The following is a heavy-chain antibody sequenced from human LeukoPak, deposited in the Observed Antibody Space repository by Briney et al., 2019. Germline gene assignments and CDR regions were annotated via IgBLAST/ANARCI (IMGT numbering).Heavy chain of an antibody. V-gene: IGHV1-69*06. CDR3: ARGLRLFDWDYYLYMDV. CDR2: IIPLFGTT. CDR1: GGTFSKNA. J-gene: IGHJ6*03. Sequence: VASVKVSCKASGGTFSKNAIIWVRQAPGQGLEWMGGIIPLFGTTNYAQKLQGRVTITADKSTSTAYMELSSLRSEDTAVYYCARGLRLFDWDYYLYMDVWGKGTTVTVSS. D-gene: IGHD3-9*01.